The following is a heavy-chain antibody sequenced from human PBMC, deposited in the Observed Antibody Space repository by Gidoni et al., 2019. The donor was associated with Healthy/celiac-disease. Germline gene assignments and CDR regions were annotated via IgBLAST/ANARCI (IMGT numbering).Heavy chain of an antibody. CDR1: GHTLTELS. D-gene: IGHD5-12*01. V-gene: IGHV1-24*01. CDR3: ATDRIPYSGYPNYYYYYGMDV. Sequence: QVQLVQSGAEVKKPGASVKVSCKVSGHTLTELSMHWVRQAPGKGLEWMGGFDPEDGETIYAQKFQGRVTMTEDTSTDTAYMELSSLRSEDTAVYYCATDRIPYSGYPNYYYYYGMDVWGQGTTVTVSS. J-gene: IGHJ6*02. CDR2: FDPEDGET.